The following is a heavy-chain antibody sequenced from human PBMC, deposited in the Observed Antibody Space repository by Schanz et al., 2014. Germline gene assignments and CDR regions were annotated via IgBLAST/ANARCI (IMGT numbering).Heavy chain of an antibody. CDR2: TSTDGTKT. V-gene: IGHV3-30*04. Sequence: VQLVESGGGLVQPGGSLKLSCAASGFTFSGSAMHWVRQAPGQGLEKVAVTSTDGTKTYYAASVRGRFTISRDNSKNTVYLQMNSLRSEDTAVYYCTRDRGALINHNDALDLWGQGTMGSVSS. D-gene: IGHD3-16*01. CDR1: GFTFSGSA. J-gene: IGHJ3*01. CDR3: TRDRGALINHNDALDL.